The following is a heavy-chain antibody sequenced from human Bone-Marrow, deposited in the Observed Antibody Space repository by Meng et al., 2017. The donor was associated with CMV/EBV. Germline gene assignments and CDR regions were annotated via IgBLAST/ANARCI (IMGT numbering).Heavy chain of an antibody. CDR1: GFTFSSYG. J-gene: IGHJ4*02. D-gene: IGHD2-2*01. CDR2: IRYDGNNK. Sequence: GGSLRLSCAASGFTFSSYGMHWVRQAPGKGLEWVAFIRYDGNNKYYADSVKGRFTISRDNSKNTLYLQMNSLRAEDTAVYYCAKDVLVVPAAIHYWGQGTLVAVSS. CDR3: AKDVLVVPAAIHY. V-gene: IGHV3-30*02.